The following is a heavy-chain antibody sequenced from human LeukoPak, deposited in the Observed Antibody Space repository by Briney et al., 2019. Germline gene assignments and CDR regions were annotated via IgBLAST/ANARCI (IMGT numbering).Heavy chain of an antibody. D-gene: IGHD2-21*02. J-gene: IGHJ4*02. CDR1: GFTLGDFG. CDR3: ARSAVRGLPVLGY. Sequence: GGSLRLSCAASGFTLGDFGMSWVRQVPGKGLEWISGIKSDGSSTAYADSVKGRFTISRDNARNSLYLQMSSLRAEDTAVYYCARSAVRGLPVLGYWGQGTLVTVSS. V-gene: IGHV3-20*04. CDR2: IKSDGSST.